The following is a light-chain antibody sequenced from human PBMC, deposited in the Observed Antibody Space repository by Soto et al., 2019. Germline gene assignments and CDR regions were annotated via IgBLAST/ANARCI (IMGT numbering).Light chain of an antibody. V-gene: IGKV2-24*01. CDR1: QGLVHSDGNTY. J-gene: IGKJ2*01. Sequence: DIVMTQTPLSSPVTLGQPASISCRSSQGLVHSDGNTYLSWLQQRPGQPPRLLIYEVSNRFSGVPDRFSGSGAGTDFTLKISRLEAEDFGIYYCMQATQFPYTFGQGTKLEIK. CDR3: MQATQFPYT. CDR2: EVS.